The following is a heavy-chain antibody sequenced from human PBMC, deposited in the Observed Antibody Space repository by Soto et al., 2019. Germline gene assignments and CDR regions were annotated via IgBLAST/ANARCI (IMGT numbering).Heavy chain of an antibody. Sequence: VGSLRLSCAVSGFTFSNFAMIWGLQAPGKGLEWVSSITGSGGSTYYADSVKGRFTISRDNSKNMLYLQMNSLRAEDTAVYYCAKPLYYYDSSGYSKCYDYWGQGTLVTVSS. CDR2: ITGSGGST. V-gene: IGHV3-23*01. D-gene: IGHD3-22*01. J-gene: IGHJ4*02. CDR3: AKPLYYYDSSGYSKCYDY. CDR1: GFTFSNFA.